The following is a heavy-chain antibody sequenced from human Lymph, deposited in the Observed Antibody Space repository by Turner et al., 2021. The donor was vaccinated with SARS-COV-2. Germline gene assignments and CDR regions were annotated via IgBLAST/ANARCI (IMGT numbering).Heavy chain of an antibody. CDR2: KSYDGSNK. CDR1: GFTFSTYA. CDR3: ARYASGGYFYYGMDV. D-gene: IGHD3-10*01. V-gene: IGHV3-30*04. J-gene: IGHJ6*02. Sequence: QVQLVESGGGVVQPGRSLRLPCAASGFTFSTYAIYWVRQAPGKGLEWVAVKSYDGSNKYYADSVKGRFTISRDNSKNTLYLQMNSLRAEDTAVYYCARYASGGYFYYGMDVWGQGTTVTVSS.